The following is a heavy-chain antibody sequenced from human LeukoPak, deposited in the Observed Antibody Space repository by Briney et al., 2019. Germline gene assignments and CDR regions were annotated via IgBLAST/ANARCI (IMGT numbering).Heavy chain of an antibody. J-gene: IGHJ4*02. D-gene: IGHD7-27*01. CDR2: ISGSGGST. CDR1: GFTFSSYA. CDR3: ATNVGISF. Sequence: GGSLRLSCAASGFTFSSYAMSWVRQAPGKGLEWVSAISGSGGSTYYADSVKGRFTISRDNSKNTLYLQMSNLRDDDTAIYYCATNVGISFWGQGTLVTVSS. V-gene: IGHV3-23*01.